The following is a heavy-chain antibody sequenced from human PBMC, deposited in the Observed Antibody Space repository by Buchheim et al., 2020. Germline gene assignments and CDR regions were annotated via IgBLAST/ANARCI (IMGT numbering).Heavy chain of an antibody. D-gene: IGHD2-8*02. J-gene: IGHJ5*02. Sequence: QVQLQESGPGLVKPSQTLSLTCTVSGGSISSGSYYWSWIRQPPGKGLEWIGCVSYSGSTHYNPSLASRVTISVDTSKNQFSLKLTYVTAADTAVYYCARGLTGGLSPFDPWGQGTL. CDR1: GGSISSGSYY. CDR2: VSYSGST. V-gene: IGHV4-61*01. CDR3: ARGLTGGLSPFDP.